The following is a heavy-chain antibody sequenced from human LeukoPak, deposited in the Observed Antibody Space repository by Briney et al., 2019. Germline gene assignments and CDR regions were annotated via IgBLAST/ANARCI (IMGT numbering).Heavy chain of an antibody. D-gene: IGHD2-15*01. CDR2: ISAYNGNT. V-gene: IGHV1-18*01. CDR1: GYTFTSYG. Sequence: ASVKVSCKASGYTFTSYGISWVRQAPGQGLEWMGWISAYNGNTSYAQKLQGRVTMTTDTSTSTAYMELRSLRSDDTAVYYCARDGKAYCSGGSCYQQTFDYWGQGTLVTVSS. CDR3: ARDGKAYCSGGSCYQQTFDY. J-gene: IGHJ4*02.